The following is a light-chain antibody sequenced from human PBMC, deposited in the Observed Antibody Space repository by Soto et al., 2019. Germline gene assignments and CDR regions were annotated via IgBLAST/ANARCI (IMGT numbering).Light chain of an antibody. CDR1: SSDVGGYKF. Sequence: QSALTQPRSVYGSPGQSVTISCTGTSSDVGGYKFVSWYQQHPGKAPKFMIYEVSKRPSGVPDLFSGSKSGNTAFLTTSGLQAEDESDYYCCSYAGFYTSVFGTGTKLT. CDR3: CSYAGFYTSV. V-gene: IGLV2-11*01. J-gene: IGLJ1*01. CDR2: EVS.